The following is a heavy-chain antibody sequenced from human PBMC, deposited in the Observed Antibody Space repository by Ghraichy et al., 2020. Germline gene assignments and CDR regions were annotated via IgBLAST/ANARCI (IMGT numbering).Heavy chain of an antibody. CDR2: ISYDGSNK. V-gene: IGHV3-30*04. J-gene: IGHJ4*02. Sequence: GESLNISCAASGFTFSSYAMHWVRQAPGKGLEWVAVISYDGSNKYYADSVKGRFTISRDNSKNTLYLQMNSLRAEDTAVYYCARDLAPYYYDSSGYYWGQGTLVTVSS. D-gene: IGHD3-22*01. CDR1: GFTFSSYA. CDR3: ARDLAPYYYDSSGYY.